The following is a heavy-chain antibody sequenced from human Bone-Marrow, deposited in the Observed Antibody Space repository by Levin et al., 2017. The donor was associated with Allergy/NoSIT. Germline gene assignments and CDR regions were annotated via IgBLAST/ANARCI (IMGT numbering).Heavy chain of an antibody. CDR3: VVAGYTNGPDY. CDR2: INPNSGGA. J-gene: IGHJ4*02. V-gene: IGHV1-2*02. D-gene: IGHD2-8*01. CDR1: GYTFTGYY. Sequence: ASVKVSCKASGYTFTGYYIHWVRQAPGQGLECMGWINPNSGGAKYAQNFQGRVTMTRDTSINTAYMELSRLTSDDTAVYYCVVAGYTNGPDYWGQGTLVTVSS.